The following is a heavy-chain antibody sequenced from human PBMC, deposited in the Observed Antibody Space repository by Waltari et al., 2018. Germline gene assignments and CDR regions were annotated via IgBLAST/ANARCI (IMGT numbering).Heavy chain of an antibody. D-gene: IGHD6-6*01. Sequence: EVQLLESGGGLVQPGGSLRLSCAASGFTFSSYAMSWVRQAPGKGLGWVSVISGNGGSTYYADSVKGRFSISRDNSKNTLYLQMSSLRAEDTAVYYCAKDLSMAARLSEVCFDYWGQGTLVTVSS. V-gene: IGHV3-23*01. CDR2: ISGNGGST. CDR1: GFTFSSYA. J-gene: IGHJ4*02. CDR3: AKDLSMAARLSEVCFDY.